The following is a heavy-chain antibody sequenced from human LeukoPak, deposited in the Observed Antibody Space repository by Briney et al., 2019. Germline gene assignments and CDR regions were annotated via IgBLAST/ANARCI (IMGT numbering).Heavy chain of an antibody. D-gene: IGHD3-10*01. CDR2: IYYSGST. CDR1: GGSISSYY. V-gene: IGHV4-59*01. J-gene: IGHJ4*02. Sequence: SETLSLTCTVSGGSISSYYWSWIRQPPGKGLEWIGYIYYSGSTNYNPSLKSRVTISVDTSKNQFSLKLSSVTAADTAVYYCARDTRITMVRGVKAYYFDYWGQGTLVTVSS. CDR3: ARDTRITMVRGVKAYYFDY.